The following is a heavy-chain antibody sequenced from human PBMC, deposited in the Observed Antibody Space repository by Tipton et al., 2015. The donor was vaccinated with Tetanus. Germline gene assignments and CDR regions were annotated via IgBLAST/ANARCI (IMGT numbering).Heavy chain of an antibody. D-gene: IGHD3-10*01. CDR3: ARPSYGSGSYLMDV. CDR1: GYTFTSYD. V-gene: IGHV1-8*01. Sequence: QSGAEVKKPGASVKVSCKAFGYTFTSYDINWVRQATGQGLEWMGWMNPNSGNTGYAQKFQGRVTMTRNTSISTAYMELSSLRSEDTAVYYCARPSYGSGSYLMDVWGQGTTVTVSS. CDR2: MNPNSGNT. J-gene: IGHJ6*02.